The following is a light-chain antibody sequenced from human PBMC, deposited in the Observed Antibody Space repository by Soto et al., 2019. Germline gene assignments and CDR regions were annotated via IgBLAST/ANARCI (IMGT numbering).Light chain of an antibody. CDR3: QQSYSVPLT. V-gene: IGKV1-39*01. J-gene: IGKJ4*01. CDR2: AAS. Sequence: DIQMTQSPSSLSASVADRVTITCRASQSISSYLNWYQQKPGKAPKLLIYAASSLQSGVPSRFSGSGSGKDFTLTISSLEPEDFATYYCQQSYSVPLTFGGGTKVDIK. CDR1: QSISSY.